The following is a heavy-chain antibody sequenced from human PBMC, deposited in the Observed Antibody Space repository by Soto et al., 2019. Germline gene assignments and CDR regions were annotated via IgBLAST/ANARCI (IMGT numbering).Heavy chain of an antibody. CDR3: AREGLYDSSGYPWYHYYGMDV. CDR2: IYYSGST. CDR1: GGSISSSSYY. Sequence: SETLSLTCTVSGGSISSSSYYWGWIRQPPGKGLEWIGSIYYSGSTYYNPSLKSRVTISVDTSKNQFSLKLSSVTAADTAVYYCAREGLYDSSGYPWYHYYGMDVWGQGTTVTVSS. D-gene: IGHD3-22*01. J-gene: IGHJ6*02. V-gene: IGHV4-39*01.